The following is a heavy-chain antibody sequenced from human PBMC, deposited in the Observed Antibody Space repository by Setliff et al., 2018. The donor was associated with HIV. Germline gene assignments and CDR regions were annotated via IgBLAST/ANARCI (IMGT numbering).Heavy chain of an antibody. CDR3: VRDSAASVWVGASVYYFDF. J-gene: IGHJ4*02. V-gene: IGHV3-23*01. Sequence: GGSRRLSCAASGFTFSTYAMGWVRQAPGKGLEWVSTIGAVGGPTHYADSLRGRFTVPRDNAKSALYLQMNNLSVDDTAVYYCVRDSAASVWVGASVYYFDFWGQGVQVTVSS. D-gene: IGHD1-26*01. CDR2: IGAVGGPT. CDR1: GFTFSTYA.